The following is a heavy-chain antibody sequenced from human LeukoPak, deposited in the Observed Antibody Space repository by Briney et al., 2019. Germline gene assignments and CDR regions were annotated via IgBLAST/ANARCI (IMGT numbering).Heavy chain of an antibody. CDR2: IDPSDSYT. J-gene: IGHJ4*02. CDR1: GYSFTSYW. V-gene: IGHV5-10-1*01. D-gene: IGHD3-10*01. CDR3: ARRYYYGSGSYYALSY. Sequence: GESLKISCKGSGYSFTSYWISLVRQMPGKGLEWMGRIDPSDSYTNYRPSFQGHVTISADKSISTAYLQWSSLKASDTAMYYCARRYYYGSGSYYALSYWGQGTLVTVSS.